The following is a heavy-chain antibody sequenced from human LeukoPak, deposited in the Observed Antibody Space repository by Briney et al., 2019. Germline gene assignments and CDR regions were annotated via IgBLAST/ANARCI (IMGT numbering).Heavy chain of an antibody. Sequence: GASVKVSCKASGYTFTAYYIYWVRQAPGQGLEWMGRIDPNTGGTNYGQKFQGRVTMTRDTSSSTAYMELNKLRSDDTAVYYCARDGYTSGYYYCDSWGQGTLVTVSS. CDR3: ARDGYTSGYYYCDS. J-gene: IGHJ4*02. CDR2: IDPNTGGT. D-gene: IGHD3-22*01. CDR1: GYTFTAYY. V-gene: IGHV1-2*06.